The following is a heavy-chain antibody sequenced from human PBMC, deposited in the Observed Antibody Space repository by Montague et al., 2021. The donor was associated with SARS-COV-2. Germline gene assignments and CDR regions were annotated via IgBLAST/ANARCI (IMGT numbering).Heavy chain of an antibody. CDR2: TYYKSKWYY. V-gene: IGHV6-1*01. D-gene: IGHD6-19*01. CDR1: GDSVSSNSGA. J-gene: IGHJ5*02. CDR3: VRGVDSIGWYPRSNWFDA. Sequence: CAISGDSVSSNSGAWNWIRQSPSRGLEWLGRTYYKSKWYYGYAVSVKXRITINPDTSKNQVSLQLDSVTPEDTAVYYCVRGVDSIGWYPRSNWFDAWGQGTLVTVSS.